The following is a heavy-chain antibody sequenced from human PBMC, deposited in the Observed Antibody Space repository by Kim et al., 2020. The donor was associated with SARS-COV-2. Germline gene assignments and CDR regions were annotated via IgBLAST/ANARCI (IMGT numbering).Heavy chain of an antibody. V-gene: IGHV3-11*04. CDR3: ASANRPSSGDYSAQ. D-gene: IGHD4-4*01. Sequence: ADSVKGRFTISRDNAKNSLYLQMNSLRAEDTAVYYCASANRPSSGDYSAQWGHGTLVTVSS. J-gene: IGHJ4*01.